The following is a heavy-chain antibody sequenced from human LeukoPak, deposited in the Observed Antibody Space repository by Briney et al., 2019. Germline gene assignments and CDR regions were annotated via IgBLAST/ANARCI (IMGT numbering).Heavy chain of an antibody. CDR1: GGSISSYY. CDR3: ARGGSSGWTEDAFDI. D-gene: IGHD6-19*01. Sequence: SEILSLTCTVSGGSISSYYWSWIRQPPGKGLEWIGYIYYSGSTNYNPSLKSRVTISVDTSKNQFSLKLSSVTAADTAVYYCARGGSSGWTEDAFDIWGQGTMVTVSS. CDR2: IYYSGST. V-gene: IGHV4-59*01. J-gene: IGHJ3*02.